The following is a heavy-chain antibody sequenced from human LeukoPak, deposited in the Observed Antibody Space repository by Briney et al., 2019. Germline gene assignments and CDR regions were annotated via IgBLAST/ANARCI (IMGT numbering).Heavy chain of an antibody. CDR3: AKDGDYYGSGSSDYFDY. Sequence: GGSLRLSCAASGFTFSSYAMSWVRQAPGKGLEWVSSISGSGGSTYYADSVKGRFTISRDTSKNTVYLQMNSLRAEDTAVYYCAKDGDYYGSGSSDYFDYWGQGALVTVSS. CDR2: ISGSGGST. J-gene: IGHJ4*02. V-gene: IGHV3-23*01. CDR1: GFTFSSYA. D-gene: IGHD3-10*01.